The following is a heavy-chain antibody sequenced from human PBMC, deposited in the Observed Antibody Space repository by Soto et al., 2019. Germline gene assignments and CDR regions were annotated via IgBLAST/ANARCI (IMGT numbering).Heavy chain of an antibody. D-gene: IGHD2-2*01. CDR2: INHSGST. Sequence: QLQLQRRGAGLLRPSETLSLTCVVSGGPFRGYYWSWIRQSPGKGLEWFGEINHSGSTNSNPSLKSRVTISVDMSKTQFSMNLTSVTAADAAVYYCARGRGFMSRNALDLWVQGTRVIVSS. J-gene: IGHJ6*02. V-gene: IGHV4-34*01. CDR1: GGPFRGYY. CDR3: ARGRGFMSRNALDL.